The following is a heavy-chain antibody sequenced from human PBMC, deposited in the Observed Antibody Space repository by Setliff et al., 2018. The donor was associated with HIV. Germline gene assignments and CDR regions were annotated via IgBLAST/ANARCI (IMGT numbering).Heavy chain of an antibody. D-gene: IGHD2-15*01. CDR2: IYYTGIP. CDR3: ARVSRLHPFDP. J-gene: IGHJ5*02. Sequence: PSETLSLTCTVSGTSINSHYWSWIRQTPGKGLQWIGLIYYTGIPTYNPSLEGRITMSVDRSKNQFSLRLTSVTAADTAMYYCARVSRLHPFDPWGQGPRSPSPQ. V-gene: IGHV4-59*11. CDR1: GTSINSHY.